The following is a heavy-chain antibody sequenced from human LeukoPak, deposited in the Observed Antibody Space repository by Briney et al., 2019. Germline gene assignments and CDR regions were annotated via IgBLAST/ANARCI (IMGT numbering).Heavy chain of an antibody. CDR3: ARDGSDSSGYYFDY. CDR2: IYYSGST. CDR1: GGSISSGDYY. Sequence: SQTLPLTCTVSGGSISSGDYYWSWIRQPPGKGLEWIGYIYYSGSTYYNPSLKSRVTISVDTSKNQFSLKLSSVTAADTAVYYCARDGSDSSGYYFDYWGQGTLVTVSS. V-gene: IGHV4-30-4*01. D-gene: IGHD3-22*01. J-gene: IGHJ4*02.